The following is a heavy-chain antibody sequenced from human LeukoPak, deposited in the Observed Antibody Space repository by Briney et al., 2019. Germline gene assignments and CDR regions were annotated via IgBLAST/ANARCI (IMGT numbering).Heavy chain of an antibody. CDR2: INPNSGGT. CDR3: ARVTPQPGIAAATNFDY. CDR1: GYTFTCYY. V-gene: IGHV1-2*02. Sequence: ASVKVSCKASGYTFTCYYMHWVRQAPGQGLEWMGWINPNSGGTNYAQKFQGRGTMTRDTSISTAYMELSRLRSDDTAVYYCARVTPQPGIAAATNFDYWGQGTLVTVSS. J-gene: IGHJ4*02. D-gene: IGHD6-13*01.